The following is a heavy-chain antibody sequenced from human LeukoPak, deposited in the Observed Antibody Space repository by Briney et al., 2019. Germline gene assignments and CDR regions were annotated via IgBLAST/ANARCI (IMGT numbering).Heavy chain of an antibody. CDR2: INPNSGGT. Sequence: ASVKVSCKASGYTFTGYYMHWVRQAPGQGLEWMGRINPNSGGTNYAQKFQGRVTMTRDTSISTAYMELSRLRSDDTAVYYCAADGYGGNSYFDYWGQGTLVTVSS. CDR3: AADGYGGNSYFDY. CDR1: GYTFTGYY. V-gene: IGHV1-2*06. J-gene: IGHJ4*01. D-gene: IGHD4-23*01.